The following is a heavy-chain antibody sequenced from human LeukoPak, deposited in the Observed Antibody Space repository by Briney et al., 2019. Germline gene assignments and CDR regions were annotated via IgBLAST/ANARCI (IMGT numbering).Heavy chain of an antibody. CDR1: GSRFTSYW. Sequence: GESLKISCKGSGSRFTSYWISWVRQMPGKGLEWMGRIDPSDSYTNYSPSFQGHVTISADKSISTAYLQWSSLKASDTAMYYCARQAGYSSSWVDYWGQGTLVTVSS. V-gene: IGHV5-10-1*01. CDR3: ARQAGYSSSWVDY. J-gene: IGHJ4*02. CDR2: IDPSDSYT. D-gene: IGHD6-13*01.